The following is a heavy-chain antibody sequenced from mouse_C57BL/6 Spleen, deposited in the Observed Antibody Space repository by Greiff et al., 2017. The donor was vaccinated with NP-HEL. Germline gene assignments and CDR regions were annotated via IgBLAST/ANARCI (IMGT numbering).Heavy chain of an antibody. Sequence: EVHLVESGGGLVKPGGSLKLSCAASGFTFSSYAMSWVRQTPEKRLEWVATISDGGSYTYYPDNVKGRFTISRDNAKNNLYLQMSHLKSEDTAMYYCARERGSRGYFDVWGTGTTVTVSS. J-gene: IGHJ1*03. CDR1: GFTFSSYA. CDR2: ISDGGSYT. CDR3: ARERGSRGYFDV. V-gene: IGHV5-4*01. D-gene: IGHD1-1*01.